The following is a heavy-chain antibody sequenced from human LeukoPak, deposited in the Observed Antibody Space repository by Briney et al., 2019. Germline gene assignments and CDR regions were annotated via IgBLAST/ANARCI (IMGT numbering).Heavy chain of an antibody. V-gene: IGHV4-34*01. CDR2: INHSGST. Sequence: SETLSLTCAVYGGSFSGYYWSWIRQPSGKGLEWIGEINHSGSTNYNPSLKSRVTISVDTSKNQFSLKLSSVTAADTAVYYCARDTGGYSSGWFLGSWYFDLWGRGTLVTVSS. CDR3: ARDTGGYSSGWFLGSWYFDL. J-gene: IGHJ2*01. D-gene: IGHD6-19*01. CDR1: GGSFSGYY.